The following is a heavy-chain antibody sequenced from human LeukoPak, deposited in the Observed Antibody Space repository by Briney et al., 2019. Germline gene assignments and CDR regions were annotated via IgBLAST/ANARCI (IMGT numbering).Heavy chain of an antibody. Sequence: PSETLSLTCAVYGGSFSGYYWSWIRQPPGKGLEWIGEINHSGSTNYNPSLKSRVTISVDTSKNQFSLKLSSVTAADTAVYYCARHHRGDAWNYYMDVWGKGTTVTVSS. D-gene: IGHD3-10*01. J-gene: IGHJ6*03. CDR1: GGSFSGYY. CDR2: INHSGST. V-gene: IGHV4-34*01. CDR3: ARHHRGDAWNYYMDV.